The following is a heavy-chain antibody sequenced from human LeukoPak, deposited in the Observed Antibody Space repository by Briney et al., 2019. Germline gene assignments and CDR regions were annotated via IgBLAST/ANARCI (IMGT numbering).Heavy chain of an antibody. V-gene: IGHV3-53*01. CDR3: ARSNYYCGSTSCYPEYFQH. D-gene: IGHD2-2*01. CDR1: GFTVSSNY. Sequence: GGSLRLSCAASGFTVSSNYMSWVRQAPGKGLEWVSVIYSGGSTYYADSVKGRFTISRDNSKNTLYLQMNSLRAEDTAVYYCARSNYYCGSTSCYPEYFQHWGQGTLVTVSS. CDR2: IYSGGST. J-gene: IGHJ1*01.